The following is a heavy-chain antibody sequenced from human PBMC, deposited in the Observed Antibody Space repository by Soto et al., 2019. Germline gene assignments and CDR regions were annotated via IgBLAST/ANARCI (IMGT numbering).Heavy chain of an antibody. Sequence: QVQLQESGPGLVKPSQTLSLTCTVSGGSISSGAYYWSWIRQHPGQGLEWIGYIYHSGTTYYNPSLKSRVTISVDTSKNQFSPKLTSVTAADPAVYYCARVRRNQLLGSFAPWGPGALVTVSS. V-gene: IGHV4-31*03. J-gene: IGHJ5*02. D-gene: IGHD2-2*01. CDR1: GGSISSGAYY. CDR2: IYHSGTT. CDR3: ARVRRNQLLGSFAP.